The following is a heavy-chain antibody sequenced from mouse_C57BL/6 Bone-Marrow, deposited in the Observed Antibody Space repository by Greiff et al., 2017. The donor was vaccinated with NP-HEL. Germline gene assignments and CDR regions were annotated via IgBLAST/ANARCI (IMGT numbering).Heavy chain of an antibody. CDR1: GFTFSDYY. D-gene: IGHD2-5*01. Sequence: DVKLVESGGGLVQPGGSLKLSCAASGFTFSDYYMYWVRQTPEKRLEWVAYISNGGGSTYYPDTVKGRFTISRDNAKNTLYLQMSRLKSEDTAMYYCARESSNYAWFAYWGQGTLVTVSA. V-gene: IGHV5-12*01. CDR3: ARESSNYAWFAY. CDR2: ISNGGGST. J-gene: IGHJ3*01.